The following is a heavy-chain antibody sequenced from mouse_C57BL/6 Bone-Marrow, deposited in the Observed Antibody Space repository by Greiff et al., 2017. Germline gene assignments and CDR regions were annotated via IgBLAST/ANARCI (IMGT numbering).Heavy chain of an antibody. CDR3: APIYHDSRGGFAY. J-gene: IGHJ3*01. CDR1: GYTFTSYG. CDR2: IYIGNGYT. V-gene: IGHV1-58*01. Sequence: EVKLMESGAELVRPGSSVKMSCKTSGYTFTSYGINWVKQRPGQGLEWIGYIYIGNGYTEYNEKFKGKATLTSDTSSSTAYMQLSSLTSEDSAIYFCAPIYHDSRGGFAYWGQGTLVTVSA. D-gene: IGHD2-4*01.